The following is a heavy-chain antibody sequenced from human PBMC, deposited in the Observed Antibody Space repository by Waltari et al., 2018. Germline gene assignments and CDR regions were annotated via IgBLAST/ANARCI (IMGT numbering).Heavy chain of an antibody. V-gene: IGHV1-2*06. CDR3: FMTTVTTFAFDI. D-gene: IGHD4-17*01. J-gene: IGHJ3*02. CDR1: GYTLTELS. Sequence: QVQLVQSGAEVKKPGASVKVSCKVSGYTLTELSMHWVRQAPGQGLEWMGRINPNSGGTNYAQKFQGRVTMTRDTSISTAYMELSRLRSDDTAVYYCFMTTVTTFAFDIWGQGTMVTVSS. CDR2: INPNSGGT.